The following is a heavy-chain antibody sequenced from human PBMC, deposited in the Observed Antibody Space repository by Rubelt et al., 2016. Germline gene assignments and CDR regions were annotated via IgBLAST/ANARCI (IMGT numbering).Heavy chain of an antibody. CDR3: LSSLADFDD. CDR1: GFTFSSYT. J-gene: IGHJ4*02. D-gene: IGHD2/OR15-2a*01. CDR2: ISGSGGRT. Sequence: EVQLVESGGGLGQPGGSLRLSCAASGFTFSSYTMNWVRQAPGKGLEWVSAISGSGGRTYYADSVKGRFTISRDNSKNTLFLQMNSLRAEDTALYYCLSSLADFDDWGQGTLVTVSS. V-gene: IGHV3-23*04.